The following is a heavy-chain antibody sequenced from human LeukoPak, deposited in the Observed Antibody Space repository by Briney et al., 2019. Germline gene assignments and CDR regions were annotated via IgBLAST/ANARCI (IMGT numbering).Heavy chain of an antibody. CDR1: GFTFSSYA. D-gene: IGHD6-13*01. Sequence: GGSLRLSCAASGFTFSSYAMSWVRQAPGKGLEWVSAISDSGGSTHYPDSVKGRFTISRDNSKSTLYLQMDSLRDEDTAVYRCAKAGASSSTWRFDSWGQGTLVTVSS. V-gene: IGHV3-23*01. J-gene: IGHJ4*02. CDR3: AKAGASSSTWRFDS. CDR2: ISDSGGST.